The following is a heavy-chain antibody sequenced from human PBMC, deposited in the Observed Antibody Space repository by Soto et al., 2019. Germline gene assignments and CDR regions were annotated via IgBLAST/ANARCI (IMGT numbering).Heavy chain of an antibody. D-gene: IGHD3-22*01. J-gene: IGHJ4*02. CDR3: AKDTYYHDSSGYYVFDY. V-gene: IGHV3-30*18. Sequence: QVQLVESGGGVVQPGRSLTLSCAASDFTFSSYGIHWVRQAPGKGLEWVAVISYDGSNKQYGDSVKGRFTMSRDNSKNTVHLQMNSLRVEYTAVYYCAKDTYYHDSSGYYVFDYWGQGTLVTVSS. CDR1: DFTFSSYG. CDR2: ISYDGSNK.